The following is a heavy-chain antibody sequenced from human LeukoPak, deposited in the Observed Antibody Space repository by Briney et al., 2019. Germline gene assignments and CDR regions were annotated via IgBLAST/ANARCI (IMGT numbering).Heavy chain of an antibody. CDR2: MNPNSGGT. CDR3: ATVVGARGGDYFDY. CDR1: GYTFTGYY. J-gene: IGHJ4*02. V-gene: IGHV1-2*02. D-gene: IGHD1-26*01. Sequence: ASVKVSCKASGYTFTGYYMHWVRQAPGQGLEWMGWMNPNSGGTNYVQKFQGRVTMTRDTSISTAYMELSRLRSDDTAVYYCATVVGARGGDYFDYWGQGTLVTVSS.